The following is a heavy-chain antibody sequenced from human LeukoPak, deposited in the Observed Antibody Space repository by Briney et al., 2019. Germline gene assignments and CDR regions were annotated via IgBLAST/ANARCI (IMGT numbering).Heavy chain of an antibody. CDR3: AKDGSYGVPNYIDY. CDR1: RFSLDDYA. D-gene: IGHD4-17*01. J-gene: IGHJ4*02. CDR2: ICWNSGSI. V-gene: IGHV3-9*01. Sequence: GGALRLSCVDSRFSLDDYAMHGVRPAPRKGREWVSGICWNSGSIGYADSAKGRFTISRDNAKNSLYLQMNSLRAEDTALYYCAKDGSYGVPNYIDYWGQGTLVTVSS.